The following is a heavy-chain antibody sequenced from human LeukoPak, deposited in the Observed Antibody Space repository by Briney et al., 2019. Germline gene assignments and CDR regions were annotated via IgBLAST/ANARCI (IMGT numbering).Heavy chain of an antibody. CDR1: GGSISSSSYY. J-gene: IGHJ4*02. V-gene: IGHV4-39*07. Sequence: PSETLSLTCTVSGGSISSSSYYWGWIRQPPGKGLEWIGSIYYSGSTYYNPSLKSRVTISVDTSKNQFSLKLSSVTAADTAVYYCARSLMALPDYWGQGTLVTVSS. CDR3: ARSLMALPDY. CDR2: IYYSGST. D-gene: IGHD2-8*01.